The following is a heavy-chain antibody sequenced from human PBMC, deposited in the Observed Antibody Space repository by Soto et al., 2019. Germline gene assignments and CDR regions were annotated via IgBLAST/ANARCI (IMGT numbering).Heavy chain of an antibody. V-gene: IGHV4-31*03. Sequence: LSLTCTLPSASISSGGYHWSRFGQHPGKYLEEIGYINYCRSTKYTITLKSRVTKSVDTSKNQFSPEPGTVTAADTAVYYCARGDCSGYFDYWGQGTLVTVSS. CDR3: ARGDCSGYFDY. CDR2: INYCRST. J-gene: IGHJ4*02. D-gene: IGHD2-15*01. CDR1: SASISSGGYH.